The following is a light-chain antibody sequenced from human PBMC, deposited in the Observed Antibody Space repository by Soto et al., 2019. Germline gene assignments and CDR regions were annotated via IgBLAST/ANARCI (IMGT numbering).Light chain of an antibody. CDR1: QSIRSW. V-gene: IGKV1-5*03. CDR3: QQYTSYSWT. CDR2: KAS. Sequence: DIQMAQSPSTLSASVGDSVIITCRASQSIRSWLAWYQQKPGRAPKLLIYKASTLESGVPSRFSGSGSETEFTLTIISLQHDDCATYYCQQYTSYSWTFGKGTKVEIE. J-gene: IGKJ1*01.